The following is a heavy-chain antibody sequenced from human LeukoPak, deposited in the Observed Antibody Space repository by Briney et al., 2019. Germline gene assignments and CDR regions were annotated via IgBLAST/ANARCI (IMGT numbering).Heavy chain of an antibody. CDR3: ARVEYCSGGSCLDY. CDR2: IIPILGIA. Sequence: SVKVSCKASGGTFSSYTISWVRQAPGQGLEWMGRIIPILGIANYAQKFQGRVTITADKSASTAYMELSSLRSEDTAVYYCARVEYCSGGSCLDYWGQGTLVTVSS. D-gene: IGHD2-15*01. V-gene: IGHV1-69*02. CDR1: GGTFSSYT. J-gene: IGHJ4*02.